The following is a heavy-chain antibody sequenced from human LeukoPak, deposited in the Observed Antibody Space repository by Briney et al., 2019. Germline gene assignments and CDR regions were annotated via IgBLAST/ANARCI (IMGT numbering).Heavy chain of an antibody. V-gene: IGHV6-1*01. D-gene: IGHD3-16*01. CDR1: GGSVSSTSAA. Sequence: SQTLSLTCAISGGSVSSTSAAWNWLRQSPSRGLEWLGRAYYRSKWSIEYAPSVESRITINPDASKNQFSLQLVSVTPEDTAMYYCAGGFVGGGWHAYWGQGTLVTVSS. CDR3: AGGFVGGGWHAY. CDR2: AYYRSKWSI. J-gene: IGHJ4*02.